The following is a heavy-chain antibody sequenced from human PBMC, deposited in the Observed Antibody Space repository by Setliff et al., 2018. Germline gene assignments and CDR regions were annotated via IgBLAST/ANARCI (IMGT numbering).Heavy chain of an antibody. CDR3: TRDQDYYGMDV. CDR1: GFTFSSYS. J-gene: IGHJ6*02. Sequence: GGSLRLSCAASGFTFSSYSMNWVRQAPGKGLEWVSSISSSSSYIYYADSVKGRFTISRDNAKNSLYLQMNSLRAEDTAVYHCTRDQDYYGMDVWGQGTTVTVSS. CDR2: ISSSSSYI. V-gene: IGHV3-21*01.